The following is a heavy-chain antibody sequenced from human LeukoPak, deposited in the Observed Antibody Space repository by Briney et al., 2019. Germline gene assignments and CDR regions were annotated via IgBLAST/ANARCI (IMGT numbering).Heavy chain of an antibody. CDR1: GGSFSGYY. CDR3: ARGGAGGLPAFSF. V-gene: IGHV4-34*01. Sequence: PSETLSLTCSVSGGSFSGYYWTWIRQPPGKGLEWIGEINHAGATNYHPSLRSRGTISVDRSNMRFSLNLRSVTAADTAVYYCARGGAGGLPAFSFWGQGTLVAVSS. CDR2: INHAGAT. D-gene: IGHD2-2*01. J-gene: IGHJ4*02.